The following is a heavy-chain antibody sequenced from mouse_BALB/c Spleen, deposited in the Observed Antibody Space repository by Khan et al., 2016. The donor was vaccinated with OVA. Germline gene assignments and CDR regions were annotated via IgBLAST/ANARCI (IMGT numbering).Heavy chain of an antibody. CDR3: ARAYYRYDGYYAMDY. CDR2: IWGGGGT. D-gene: IGHD2-14*01. Sequence: QVRLQQSGPGLVAPSQSLSITCTVSGFSLSRYNIHWVRQPPGKGLEWLGMIWGGGGTDYNSNLKSRLSIRKDNSKSQDLLKMKRLQTDDTAMYYGARAYYRYDGYYAMDYCGQGTSVTVSS. V-gene: IGHV2-6-4*01. CDR1: GFSLSRYN. J-gene: IGHJ4*01.